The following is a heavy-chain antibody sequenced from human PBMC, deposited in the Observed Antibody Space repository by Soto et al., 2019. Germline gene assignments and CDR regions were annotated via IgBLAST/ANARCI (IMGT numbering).Heavy chain of an antibody. CDR2: ISYDGSNK. CDR3: AKDSRYDYIWGSYRPIDY. J-gene: IGHJ4*02. CDR1: GFTFSSYG. Sequence: PGGSLRLSCGASGFTFSSYGMHWVRQAPGKGLEWVAVISYDGSNKYYADSVKGRFTISRDNSKNTLYLQMNSLRAEDTAVYYCAKDSRYDYIWGSYRPIDYWGQGTLVTSPQ. V-gene: IGHV3-30*18. D-gene: IGHD3-16*02.